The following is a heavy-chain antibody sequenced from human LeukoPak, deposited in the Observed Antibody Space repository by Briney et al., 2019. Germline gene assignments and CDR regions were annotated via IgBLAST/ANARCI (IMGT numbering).Heavy chain of an antibody. V-gene: IGHV3-21*01. D-gene: IGHD1-26*01. CDR1: GFTFSSYS. CDR2: ISSSSSYI. Sequence: GGSLRLSCAASGFTFSSYSMNWVRQAPGKGLEGVSSISSSSSYIYYADSVKGRFTISRDNAKNSLYLQMNSLRADDTAVYHCARQETSSYNGAFDIWGQGTMVTVSS. CDR3: ARQETSSYNGAFDI. J-gene: IGHJ3*02.